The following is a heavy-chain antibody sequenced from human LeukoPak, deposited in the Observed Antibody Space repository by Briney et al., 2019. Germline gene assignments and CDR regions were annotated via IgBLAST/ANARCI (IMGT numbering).Heavy chain of an antibody. V-gene: IGHV3-21*01. J-gene: IGHJ4*02. CDR3: ARGQKQLWLHKDY. Sequence: PGGSLRLSCAASGFTFSSYNMNWVRQAPGKGLEWVSTISGSGNYIFYADSVKGRFTISRDNAKNSLYLQMNNLRAEDTAVYYCARGQKQLWLHKDYWGQGTLVTVSS. CDR1: GFTFSSYN. D-gene: IGHD5-18*01. CDR2: ISGSGNYI.